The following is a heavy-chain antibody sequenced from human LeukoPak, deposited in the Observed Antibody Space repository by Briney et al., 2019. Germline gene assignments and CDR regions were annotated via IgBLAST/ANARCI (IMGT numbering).Heavy chain of an antibody. CDR3: ARMEPDQREGYKFFPRY. V-gene: IGHV4-34*01. D-gene: IGHD5-24*01. CDR2: MNHSGST. CDR1: GGSFRGYY. J-gene: IGHJ4*02. Sequence: PSETLSLTCAVYGGSFRGYYWSWLRQPPGKGLERLGEMNHSGSTNYNPSLKSRVTLSVDTSQNQCSLKLRSGTGADTAVYYCARMEPDQREGYKFFPRYWGQGTLVTVFS.